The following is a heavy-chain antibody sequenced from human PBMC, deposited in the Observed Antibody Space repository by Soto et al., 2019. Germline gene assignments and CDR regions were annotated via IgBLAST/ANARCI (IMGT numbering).Heavy chain of an antibody. D-gene: IGHD3-22*01. CDR1: GFTFSSES. V-gene: IGHV3-21*01. J-gene: IGHJ4*02. Sequence: GGSLRLSCAASGFTFSSESMNWVRQAPGKGLEWVSSISSSSSYIYYADSVKGRFTISRDNAKNSLYLQMNSLRAEDTAVYYCARAPYYYDSSGYWAYWGQGALVTVSS. CDR3: ARAPYYYDSSGYWAY. CDR2: ISSSSSYI.